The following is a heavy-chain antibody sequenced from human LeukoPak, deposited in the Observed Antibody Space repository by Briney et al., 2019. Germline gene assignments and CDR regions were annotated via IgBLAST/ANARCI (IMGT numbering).Heavy chain of an antibody. CDR1: GFTFSSYE. CDR3: AREEGMKYDFWSGYYFVQPHYYYYMDV. Sequence: GGSLRLSCAASGFTFSSYEMNWVRQAPGKGLEWVSYISSSGSTIYYADSVKGRFTISRDNAKNSLYLQMNSLRAEDTAVYYCAREEGMKYDFWSGYYFVQPHYYYYMDVWGKGTTVTVSS. J-gene: IGHJ6*03. V-gene: IGHV3-48*03. CDR2: ISSSGSTI. D-gene: IGHD3-3*01.